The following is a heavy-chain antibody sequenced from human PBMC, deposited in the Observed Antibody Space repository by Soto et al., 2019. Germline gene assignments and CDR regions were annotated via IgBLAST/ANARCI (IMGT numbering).Heavy chain of an antibody. CDR1: GGSISSYY. D-gene: IGHD2-15*01. J-gene: IGHJ4*02. Sequence: PSETLSLTCTVSGGSISSYYWSWIRQPPGKGLEWIGYIYYSGSTNYNPSLKSRVTISVDTSKNQFSLKLSSVTAADTAVYYCARDARDVVAAPTFDYWGQGTLVTVSS. CDR2: IYYSGST. V-gene: IGHV4-59*01. CDR3: ARDARDVVAAPTFDY.